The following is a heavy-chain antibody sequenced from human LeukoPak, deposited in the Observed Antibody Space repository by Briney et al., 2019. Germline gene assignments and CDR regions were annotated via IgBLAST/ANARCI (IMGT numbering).Heavy chain of an antibody. CDR2: TYYRSKWYN. CDR3: ARVPYYDFRADAFDI. V-gene: IGHV6-1*01. D-gene: IGHD3-3*01. CDR1: GDSFSANGAA. Sequence: SQTLSLTCAISGDSFSANGAAWNWIRQSPSRGLEWLGRTYYRSKWYNDYAVSVKSRITINPDTSKNQFSLQLNSVTPEDTAVYYCARVPYYDFRADAFDIWGQGTMVTVSS. J-gene: IGHJ3*02.